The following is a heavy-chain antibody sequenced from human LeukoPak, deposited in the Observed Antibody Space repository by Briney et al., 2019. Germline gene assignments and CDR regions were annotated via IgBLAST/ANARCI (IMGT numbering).Heavy chain of an antibody. CDR3: AKDNLAIVGATFDY. CDR1: GFTFSSYW. V-gene: IGHV3-7*03. J-gene: IGHJ4*02. CDR2: IKQDGSEK. D-gene: IGHD1-26*01. Sequence: PGGSLRLSCAASGFTFSSYWMSWVRQAPGKGLEWVANIKQDGSEKYYVDSVKGRFTISRDNAKNSLYLQMNSLRAEDTALYYCAKDNLAIVGATFDYWGQGTLVTVSS.